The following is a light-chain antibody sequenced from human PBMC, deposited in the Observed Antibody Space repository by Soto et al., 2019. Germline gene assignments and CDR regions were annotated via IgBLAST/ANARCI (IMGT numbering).Light chain of an antibody. V-gene: IGLV2-14*01. CDR1: SSDVGGYNY. CDR2: EVS. Sequence: QSALTQPASVSGSPGQSITISCTGTSSDVGGYNYVSWYQQFPGKAPKLMIYEVSNRPSGISNRFSGSKSGDTASLSISGLQAEDEADYYCSSYTNSDTPVVFGGGTKVTVL. CDR3: SSYTNSDTPVV. J-gene: IGLJ2*01.